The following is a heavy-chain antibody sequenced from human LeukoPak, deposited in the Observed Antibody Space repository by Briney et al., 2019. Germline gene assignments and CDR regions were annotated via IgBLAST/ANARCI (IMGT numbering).Heavy chain of an antibody. CDR1: GYTFTSYG. CDR2: ISAYNGNT. V-gene: IGHV1-18*01. D-gene: IGHD3-22*01. CDR3: ARDRYYYDSSGYYYFDY. J-gene: IGHJ4*02. Sequence: ASVKVSCKASGYTFTSYGISWVRPAPGQGLEWMGWISAYNGNTNYAQKLQGRVTMTTDTSTSTAYMELRSLRSDDTAVYYCARDRYYYDSSGYYYFDYWGQGTLVTVSS.